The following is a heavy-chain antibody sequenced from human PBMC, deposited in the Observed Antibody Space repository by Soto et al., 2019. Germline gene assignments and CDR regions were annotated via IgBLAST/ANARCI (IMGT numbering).Heavy chain of an antibody. CDR1: GGTFSSYA. V-gene: IGHV1-69*12. CDR2: IIPILGTA. D-gene: IGHD3-22*01. J-gene: IGHJ2*01. CDR3: ARERIGTMIVVVTSGFDL. Sequence: QVQLVQSGAEVKKPGSSVKVSCKASGGTFSSYAISWVRQAPGQGLEWMGGIIPILGTANYAQKFQGRVTITADESTSTAYMELSSLRSEDTAVYYCARERIGTMIVVVTSGFDLWGRGTLVTVSS.